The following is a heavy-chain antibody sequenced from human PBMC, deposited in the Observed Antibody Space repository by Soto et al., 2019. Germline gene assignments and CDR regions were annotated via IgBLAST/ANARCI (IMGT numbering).Heavy chain of an antibody. D-gene: IGHD2-2*02. CDR1: GFTFSRYG. J-gene: IGHJ3*02. Sequence: PGGSLRLSCAASGFTFSRYGMHGVRQAPGKGLEWVAVISYDGSNKYYADSVKGRFTISRDNSKNTLYLQMNSLRAEDTAVYYCAKAQDIVVVPAALHAFDIWGQGTMVTVSS. CDR3: AKAQDIVVVPAALHAFDI. V-gene: IGHV3-30*18. CDR2: ISYDGSNK.